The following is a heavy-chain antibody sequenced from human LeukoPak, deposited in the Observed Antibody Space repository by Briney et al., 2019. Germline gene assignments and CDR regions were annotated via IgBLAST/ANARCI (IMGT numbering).Heavy chain of an antibody. CDR2: IYSGGYT. V-gene: IGHV3-53*01. D-gene: IGHD4-17*01. J-gene: IGHJ6*03. Sequence: GGSLRLSCAASGFTFTSYAMNWVRQAPGKGLEWVAVIYSGGYTYYADSVKGRFTISRDNAKNTLYLQMNSLRAEDTALYYCARVAATVTTNFYYYMDVWGEGTTVTVSS. CDR3: ARVAATVTTNFYYYMDV. CDR1: GFTFTSYA.